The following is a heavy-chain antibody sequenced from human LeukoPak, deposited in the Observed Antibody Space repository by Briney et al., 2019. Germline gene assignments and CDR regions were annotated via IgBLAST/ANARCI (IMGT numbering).Heavy chain of an antibody. CDR1: GGSISSYY. CDR3: ARDQTYYDSSGYSLYAFDI. D-gene: IGHD3-22*01. J-gene: IGHJ3*02. CDR2: IYASGST. Sequence: SETLSLTCPASGGSISSYYWSWIRQPAGKGLEWIGRIYASGSTNYNPSLKSRVTMSVDTSKNQFSLKLSSVTAADTAVYYCARDQTYYDSSGYSLYAFDIWGQGTMVTVSS. V-gene: IGHV4-4*07.